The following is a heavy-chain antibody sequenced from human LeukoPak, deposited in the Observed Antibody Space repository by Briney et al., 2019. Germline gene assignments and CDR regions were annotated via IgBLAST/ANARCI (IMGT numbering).Heavy chain of an antibody. CDR3: ARANSYGSGSYDFDY. CDR1: GYTFTSYG. Sequence: GASVKVSCKASGYTFTSYGISWVRQAPGQGLEWMGWISAYNGNTNYAQKLQGRVTMTTDTSTSTAYMELRSLRSDDTAVYYCARANSYGSGSYDFDYWGQGTLVTVSS. D-gene: IGHD3-10*01. V-gene: IGHV1-18*04. J-gene: IGHJ4*02. CDR2: ISAYNGNT.